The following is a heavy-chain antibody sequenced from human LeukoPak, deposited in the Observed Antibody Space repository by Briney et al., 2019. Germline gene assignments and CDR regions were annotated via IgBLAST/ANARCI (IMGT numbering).Heavy chain of an antibody. V-gene: IGHV3-21*01. D-gene: IGHD6-19*01. CDR2: ISSGSSYI. Sequence: PGGSLRLSCAASGFTFSTYSMNWVRQAPGRGLEWVSSISSGSSYIYYADSVKGRFTISRDNAKNSLYLQMNSLRAEDTAVYYCARIKSSGWYDLPHFDYWGQGTLVIVSS. CDR1: GFTFSTYS. J-gene: IGHJ4*02. CDR3: ARIKSSGWYDLPHFDY.